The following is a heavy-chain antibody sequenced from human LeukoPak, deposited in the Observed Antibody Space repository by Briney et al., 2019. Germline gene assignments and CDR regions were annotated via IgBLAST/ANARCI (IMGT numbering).Heavy chain of an antibody. CDR1: GFTFSSYW. V-gene: IGHV3-74*01. J-gene: IGHJ4*02. D-gene: IGHD2-2*01. CDR2: INSDGTSA. CDR3: ARVRVVPAGYFDS. Sequence: GGSLRLSCAASGFTFSSYWMHWVRQAPGKGLVWVSRINSDGTSAIYADSVRGRFTISRDNAKNTLYLQMNSLGDEHTAVYYCARVRVVPAGYFDSWGQGTLVTVSS.